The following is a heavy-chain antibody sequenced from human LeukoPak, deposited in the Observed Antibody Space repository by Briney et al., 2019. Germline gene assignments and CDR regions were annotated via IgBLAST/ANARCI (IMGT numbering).Heavy chain of an antibody. Sequence: GGSLRLSCAASGFNFSSYAMHWVRQALGEGLEWVGLISYGGIDKSYADSVKGRFTISRDSSKRTLYLQMNSLRAEDTAMYYCARESWSDSVAFDIWGLGTMVIVSS. D-gene: IGHD3-3*01. CDR1: GFNFSSYA. J-gene: IGHJ3*02. CDR2: ISYGGIDK. CDR3: ARESWSDSVAFDI. V-gene: IGHV3-30*04.